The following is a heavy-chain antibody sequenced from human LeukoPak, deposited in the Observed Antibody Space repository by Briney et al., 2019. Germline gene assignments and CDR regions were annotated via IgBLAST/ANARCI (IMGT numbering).Heavy chain of an antibody. CDR1: GISFTSYA. CDR3: AKLRGRSWYKGIDA. CDR2: ISGNADST. D-gene: IGHD6-13*01. J-gene: IGHJ5*02. Sequence: GGSLRLSCAASGITASGISFTSYAMNWVRQPPGKGLEWVSSISGNADSTYYADSVKARFTISRDNSRNTLYLQINSLRAEDTAAYHCAKLRGRSWYKGIDAWGQGTLVTVSS. V-gene: IGHV3-23*01.